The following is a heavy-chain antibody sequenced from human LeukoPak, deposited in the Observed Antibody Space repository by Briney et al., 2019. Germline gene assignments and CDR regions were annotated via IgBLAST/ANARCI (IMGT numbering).Heavy chain of an antibody. CDR2: ISGSGGST. CDR1: GFTFSSYA. V-gene: IGHV3-23*01. D-gene: IGHD2-2*01. Sequence: GGSLRLSCAASGFTFSSYAMSWVRQAPGKGLEWASAISGSGGSTYYADSVKGRFTISRDNSKNTLYLQMNSLRAEDTAVYYCAKGGYCSSTSCRRPDYYYYGMDVWGQGTTVTVSS. J-gene: IGHJ6*02. CDR3: AKGGYCSSTSCRRPDYYYYGMDV.